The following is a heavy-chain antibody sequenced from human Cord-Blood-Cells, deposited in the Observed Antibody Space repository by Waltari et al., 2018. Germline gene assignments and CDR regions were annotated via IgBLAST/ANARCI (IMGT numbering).Heavy chain of an antibody. J-gene: IGHJ4*02. D-gene: IGHD3-22*01. Sequence: QVQLVQSGAEVKKPGASVKVSCKASGYTFTRYGISWTRHAPGQGLEWMGWISAYNGNTNYAQKLQGRVTMTTDTSTSTAYMELRSLRSDDTAVYYCARVYYYDSSGYYPPDYWGQGTLVTVSS. CDR2: ISAYNGNT. V-gene: IGHV1-18*01. CDR1: GYTFTRYG. CDR3: ARVYYYDSSGYYPPDY.